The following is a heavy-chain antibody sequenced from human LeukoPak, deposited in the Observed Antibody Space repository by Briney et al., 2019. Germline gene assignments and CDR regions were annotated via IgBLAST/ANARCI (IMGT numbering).Heavy chain of an antibody. V-gene: IGHV1-18*01. CDR3: AREYNWNDVNAFDI. CDR2: ISAYNGNT. J-gene: IGHJ3*02. Sequence: ASVKVSCKASGYTFTSYGISWVRQAPGQGLEWMGWISAYNGNTNYAQKLQGRVTMTTDTSTSTAYMELRSLRSDDTAVYYCAREYNWNDVNAFDIWGQGTMVTVSS. D-gene: IGHD1-20*01. CDR1: GYTFTSYG.